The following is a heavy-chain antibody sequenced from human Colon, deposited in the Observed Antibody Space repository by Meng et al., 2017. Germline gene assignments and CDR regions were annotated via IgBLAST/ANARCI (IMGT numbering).Heavy chain of an antibody. D-gene: IGHD3-10*02. CDR1: GDSVATNIAA. CDR2: TYYRSKYYN. J-gene: IGHJ4*02. Sequence: QLAQSGPELVKPSQTLSLTCASSGDSVATNIAAWNWSRQSPSRGLELLGRTYYRSKYYNDYALSVKSRITINPDTSKNQFSLQLNSVTPEDTAIYYCARDWGDVRGGFDFWGQGTLVTVSS. V-gene: IGHV6-1*01. CDR3: ARDWGDVRGGFDF.